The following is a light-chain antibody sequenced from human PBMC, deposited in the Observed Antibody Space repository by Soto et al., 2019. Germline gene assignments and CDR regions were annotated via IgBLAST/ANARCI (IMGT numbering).Light chain of an antibody. CDR1: QDIRTE. Sequence: AIQMTQSPSSLSSSVGDRVTITCRASQDIRTELGWYQQKPGKAPKLLIYATSSLQGGVPSRFSDSGSGTDFTLTISSLQPEDFATYYCLQDYSYPRTFGQGTKVEIK. CDR2: ATS. J-gene: IGKJ1*01. V-gene: IGKV1-6*01. CDR3: LQDYSYPRT.